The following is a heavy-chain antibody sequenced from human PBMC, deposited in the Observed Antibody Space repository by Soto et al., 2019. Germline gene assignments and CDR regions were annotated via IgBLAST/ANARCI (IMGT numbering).Heavy chain of an antibody. CDR3: AKDAAAEYYYYYGMDV. CDR1: GFTFDDYA. V-gene: IGHV3-43*02. CDR2: ISGDGGST. Sequence: GGSLRLSCAASGFTFDDYAMHWVRQAPGKGLEWVSLISGDGGSTYYADSVKGRFTISRDNSKNSLYLQMNSLRTEDTALYYCAKDAAAEYYYYYGMDVWGQGTTVTVSS. D-gene: IGHD6-25*01. J-gene: IGHJ6*02.